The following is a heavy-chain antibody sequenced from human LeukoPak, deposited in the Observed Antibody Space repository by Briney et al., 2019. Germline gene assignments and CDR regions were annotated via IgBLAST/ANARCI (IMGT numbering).Heavy chain of an antibody. J-gene: IGHJ4*02. V-gene: IGHV4-31*03. CDR3: ARRGYDRSGYESHFDY. D-gene: IGHD3-22*01. CDR1: GGSISSGGYY. Sequence: SQTLSLTCTVSGGSISSGGYYWSWIRQHPGKGLEWIGYIYYSGSTYYNPSLKSRVTISVDTSKNQFSLKLSSVTAADTAVYYCARRGYDRSGYESHFDYWGQGTLVTVSS. CDR2: IYYSGST.